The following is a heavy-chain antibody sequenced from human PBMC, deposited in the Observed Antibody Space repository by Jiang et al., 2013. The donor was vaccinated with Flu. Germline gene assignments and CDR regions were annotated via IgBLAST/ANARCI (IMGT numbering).Heavy chain of an antibody. D-gene: IGHD4-17*01. J-gene: IGHJ4*02. CDR1: SYA. Sequence: SYAMSWVRQAPGKGLEWVSAISGSGGSTYYADSVKGRFTISRDNSKNTLYLQMNSLRAEDTAVYYCAKVSESDYVGADFDYWGQGTLVTVSS. CDR2: ISGSGGST. V-gene: IGHV3-23*01. CDR3: AKVSESDYVGADFDY.